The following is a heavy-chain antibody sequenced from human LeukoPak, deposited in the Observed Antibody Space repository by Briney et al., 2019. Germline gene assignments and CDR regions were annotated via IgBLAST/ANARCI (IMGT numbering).Heavy chain of an antibody. CDR1: GFSFISYG. CDR2: ISDDGRRK. Sequence: GGSLRLSCAASGFSFISYGMHCVRQAPGKGLEWVGVISDDGRRKDYADSVKGRFTISRDNSKDTLYLQMNSLRAEDTAVYYCAKRPSDYGDYVSYFDYWGQGTLVTVSS. J-gene: IGHJ4*02. D-gene: IGHD4-17*01. V-gene: IGHV3-30*18. CDR3: AKRPSDYGDYVSYFDY.